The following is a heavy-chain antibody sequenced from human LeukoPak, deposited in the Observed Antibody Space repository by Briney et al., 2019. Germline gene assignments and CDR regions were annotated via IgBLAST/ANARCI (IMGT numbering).Heavy chain of an antibody. Sequence: GGSLRLSCAASGFTLSIYSMNWVRQAPGKGLEWVSFISSSSGTIYYADSVKGRFTISRDNAKNSLYLQMNSLRAEDTAVYYCARDPYGSGSYYYDYWGQGTLVTVSS. D-gene: IGHD3-10*01. CDR2: ISSSSGTI. CDR1: GFTLSIYS. CDR3: ARDPYGSGSYYYDY. J-gene: IGHJ4*02. V-gene: IGHV3-48*01.